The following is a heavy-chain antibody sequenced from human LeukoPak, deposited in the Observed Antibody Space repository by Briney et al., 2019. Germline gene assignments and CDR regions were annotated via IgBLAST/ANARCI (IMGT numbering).Heavy chain of an antibody. CDR3: AQTLPIYGVSPIDC. D-gene: IGHD4-17*01. Sequence: PGGSLRLSCVASGFTFSSYWMHWVRQAPGKGLVWVSRIKSDGSSTSYAGFVKGRFTISRDNAKNTLYLQMNSLRAEDTAVYYCAQTLPIYGVSPIDCWGQGTLVTVSS. J-gene: IGHJ4*02. V-gene: IGHV3-74*01. CDR1: GFTFSSYW. CDR2: IKSDGSST.